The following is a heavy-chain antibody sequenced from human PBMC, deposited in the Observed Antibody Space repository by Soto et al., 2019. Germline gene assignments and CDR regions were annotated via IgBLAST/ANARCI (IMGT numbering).Heavy chain of an antibody. J-gene: IGHJ4*02. Sequence: PSETLSLTCTVSGGSISNYYWTWIRQPPGKGLEWIGYIYYSGSTNYNPSLKSRVTISVDTSKNQFSLKLISVTAADTAVYYCAREGKLRRWLKPLDYRGTGTLVTVSS. D-gene: IGHD5-12*01. CDR1: GGSISNYY. CDR2: IYYSGST. CDR3: AREGKLRRWLKPLDY. V-gene: IGHV4-59*01.